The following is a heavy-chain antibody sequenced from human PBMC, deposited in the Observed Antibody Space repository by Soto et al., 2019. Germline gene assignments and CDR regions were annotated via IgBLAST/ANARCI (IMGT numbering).Heavy chain of an antibody. Sequence: GSLRLSCAASGFTFSSYAMSWVRQAPGKGLEWVSAISGSGGSTYYADSVKGRFTISRDNSKNTLYLQMNSLRAEDTAVYYCAKRVSVVVVAATDYFDYWGQGTLVTVSS. CDR2: ISGSGGST. V-gene: IGHV3-23*01. CDR3: AKRVSVVVVAATDYFDY. J-gene: IGHJ4*02. CDR1: GFTFSSYA. D-gene: IGHD2-15*01.